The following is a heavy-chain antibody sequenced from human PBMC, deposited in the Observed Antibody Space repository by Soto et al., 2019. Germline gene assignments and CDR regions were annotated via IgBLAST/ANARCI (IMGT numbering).Heavy chain of an antibody. Sequence: ASVKVSCKASGYTFTSYGISLVRQAPGQGLEWMGWISAYNGNTNYAQKLQGRVTMTTDTSTSTAYMELRSLRSDDTAVYYCARESPPRYCSSTSCYTEYRSSSSWFDPSGQGTLVTVSS. V-gene: IGHV1-18*04. J-gene: IGHJ5*02. CDR3: ARESPPRYCSSTSCYTEYRSSSSWFDP. CDR1: GYTFTSYG. D-gene: IGHD2-2*02. CDR2: ISAYNGNT.